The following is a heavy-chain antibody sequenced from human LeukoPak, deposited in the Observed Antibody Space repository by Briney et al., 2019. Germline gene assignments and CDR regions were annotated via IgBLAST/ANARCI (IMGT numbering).Heavy chain of an antibody. CDR2: ISYDGSNK. Sequence: PGGSLRPSCAASGFTFSSYAMHWVRQAPGKGLEWVAVISYDGSNKYYADSVKGRFTISRDNAKNPLYLQMNSLRAEDTAVYYCARGGAADYWGQGTLVTVSS. CDR3: ARGGAADY. J-gene: IGHJ4*02. D-gene: IGHD1-26*01. V-gene: IGHV3-30-3*01. CDR1: GFTFSSYA.